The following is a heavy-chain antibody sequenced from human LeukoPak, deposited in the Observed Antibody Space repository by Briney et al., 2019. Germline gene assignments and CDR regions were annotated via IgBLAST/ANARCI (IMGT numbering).Heavy chain of an antibody. CDR1: GGSIGGSIYY. D-gene: IGHD1-7*01. CDR3: ARDTGNYPHVAFNI. Sequence: SETLSLTCTVSGGSIGGSIYYWGWIRQPPGKGLEWIGNIYYSGSTHYNPSLKSRVTISIDTSKNQFSLKLSSVTAADTAVYYCARDTGNYPHVAFNIWGQGTLVTVSS. CDR2: IYYSGST. J-gene: IGHJ3*02. V-gene: IGHV4-39*07.